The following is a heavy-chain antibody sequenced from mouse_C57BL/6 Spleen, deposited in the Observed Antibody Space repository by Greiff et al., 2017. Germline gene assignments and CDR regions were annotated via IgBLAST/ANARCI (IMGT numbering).Heavy chain of an antibody. CDR3: ARSRYYSNFPFDY. J-gene: IGHJ2*01. D-gene: IGHD2-5*01. Sequence: VQLQQSGAELMKPGASVKLSCKATGYTFTGYWIEWVKQRPGHGLEWIGEILPGGGSTNYNEKFKGKATFTADTSSNTAYMQLSSLTTEDSAIYYCARSRYYSNFPFDYWGQGTTLTVSS. V-gene: IGHV1-9*01. CDR1: GYTFTGYW. CDR2: ILPGGGST.